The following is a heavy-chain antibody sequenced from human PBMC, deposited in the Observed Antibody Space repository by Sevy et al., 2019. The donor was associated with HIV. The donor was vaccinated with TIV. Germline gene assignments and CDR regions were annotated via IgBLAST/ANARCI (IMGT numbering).Heavy chain of an antibody. CDR1: GYSFTSYW. CDR2: IYPGDSDT. D-gene: IGHD3-3*01. V-gene: IGHV5-51*01. J-gene: IGHJ4*02. Sequence: GESLKISCKGSGYSFTSYWIGWVRQMPGKGLEWMGIIYPGDSDTRYSPSFQGQVTISADKSISTAYLRGSSLKASDTAMYYCAEGPERTNYDFCRAPPGYFDYWGQGTLVTVSS. CDR3: AEGPERTNYDFCRAPPGYFDY.